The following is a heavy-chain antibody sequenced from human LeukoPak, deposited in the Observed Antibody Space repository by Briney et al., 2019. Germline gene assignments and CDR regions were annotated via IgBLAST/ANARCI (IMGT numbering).Heavy chain of an antibody. CDR2: ISYSGRT. J-gene: IGHJ4*02. D-gene: IGHD6-19*01. CDR3: ARDRWLGY. Sequence: SETLSLTCAVSGGSITSRRYHWGWIRQPPGKGLEWIGTISYSGRTFFNPSLKGRVTISVDTSKNQFSLKLSSVTAADTAVYYCARDRWLGYWGQGTLVTVSS. CDR1: GGSITSRRYH. V-gene: IGHV4-39*07.